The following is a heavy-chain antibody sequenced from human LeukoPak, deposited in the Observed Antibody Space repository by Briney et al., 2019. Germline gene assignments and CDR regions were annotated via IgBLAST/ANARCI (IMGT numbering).Heavy chain of an antibody. V-gene: IGHV3-30*03. CDR3: AREDSTMLSFDI. Sequence: GGSLRLSCAASGFTFSSYDMHWVRQAPGKGLEWVAVISYDGSNKYYADSVKGRFTISRDNSKNTLYLQMNSLRAEDTAVYYCAREDSTMLSFDIWGQGTMVTVSS. J-gene: IGHJ3*02. D-gene: IGHD3-10*02. CDR2: ISYDGSNK. CDR1: GFTFSSYD.